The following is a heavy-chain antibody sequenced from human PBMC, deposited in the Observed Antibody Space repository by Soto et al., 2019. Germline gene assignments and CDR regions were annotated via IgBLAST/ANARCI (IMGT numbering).Heavy chain of an antibody. V-gene: IGHV1-69*08. Sequence: QVQLVQSGAEVKKPGSSVKVSCKASGGTFSRYSITWVRQAPGHGLEWIGRIIPIFGIASYAQKFQGRVTSTADESXXTXYXXLSSLRSDDTAVYYCAREDRDRETGLVPAAIDGMDVWGQGTTVTVSS. CDR3: AREDRDRETGLVPAAIDGMDV. CDR1: GGTFSRYS. D-gene: IGHD2-2*01. CDR2: IIPIFGIA. J-gene: IGHJ6*02.